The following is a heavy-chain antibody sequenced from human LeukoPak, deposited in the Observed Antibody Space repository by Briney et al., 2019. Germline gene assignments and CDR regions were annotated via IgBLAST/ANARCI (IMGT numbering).Heavy chain of an antibody. D-gene: IGHD3-22*01. J-gene: IGHJ4*02. Sequence: ASVKVSCKASGYTFTGYYMHWARQAPGQGLEWMGRINPNSGGTNYAQKFQGRVTMTRDTSISTAYMELSRLRSDDTAVYYCARASDYYDSSGYYHDYWGQGTLVTVSS. CDR2: INPNSGGT. CDR1: GYTFTGYY. V-gene: IGHV1-2*06. CDR3: ARASDYYDSSGYYHDY.